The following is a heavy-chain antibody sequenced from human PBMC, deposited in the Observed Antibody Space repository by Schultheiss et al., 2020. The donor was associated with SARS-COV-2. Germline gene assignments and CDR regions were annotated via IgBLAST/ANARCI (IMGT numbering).Heavy chain of an antibody. CDR1: GFTVSSNE. Sequence: GGSLRLSCAASGFTVSSNEMSWVHQAPGKGLEWVSSISGGSTYYADSRKGRFTISRDNAKNSLDLQMNSLRGEDTAVYYCTSDYVASWGQGTLVTVSS. D-gene: IGHD3-16*01. CDR3: TSDYVAS. V-gene: IGHV3-38-3*01. CDR2: ISGGST. J-gene: IGHJ5*02.